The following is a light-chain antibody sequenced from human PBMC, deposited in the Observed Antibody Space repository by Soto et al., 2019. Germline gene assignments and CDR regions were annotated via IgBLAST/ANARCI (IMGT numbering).Light chain of an antibody. J-gene: IGLJ3*02. Sequence: QSALTQPASVSGSPGQSITISCTGTSSDVGGSNHVSWYQQHPGKAPKLMIFDVSTRPSGVSHRFSGSKSGNTASLTISGLHAQDEADYYCSSYEPSSPLVLFGGGTKLTV. CDR3: SSYEPSSPLVL. V-gene: IGLV2-14*01. CDR1: SSDVGGSNH. CDR2: DVS.